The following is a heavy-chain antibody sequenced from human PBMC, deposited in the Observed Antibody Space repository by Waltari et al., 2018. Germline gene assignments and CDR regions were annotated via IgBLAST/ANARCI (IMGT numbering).Heavy chain of an antibody. D-gene: IGHD2-8*02. CDR1: GYPFTGYD. Sequence: QVHLVQSGAEVKKSGASVKVSCKASGYPFTGYDINWVRQDTGQGLEWMGWMSPNRGNTDYAQKFQGRVIMPRYTSINAAYMELSIRSSEDTAVYYCARGVDAGVDYWGQGTLVTVSS. CDR2: MSPNRGNT. CDR3: ARGVDAGVDY. J-gene: IGHJ4*02. V-gene: IGHV1-8*01.